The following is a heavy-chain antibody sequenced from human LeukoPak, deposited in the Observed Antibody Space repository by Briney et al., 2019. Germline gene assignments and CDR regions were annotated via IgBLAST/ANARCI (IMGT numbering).Heavy chain of an antibody. CDR1: GFTFDDYA. CDR3: AKAYCSSTSCYNGYFDY. CDR2: ISWNSGSI. J-gene: IGHJ4*02. D-gene: IGHD2-2*02. V-gene: IGHV3-9*01. Sequence: GGSLRLSCAASGFTFDDYAMHWVRQAPGKGLEWVSGISWNSGSIGYADSVKGRFIISRDNAKNSLYLQMNSLRAEDTALYYCAKAYCSSTSCYNGYFDYWGQGTLATVSS.